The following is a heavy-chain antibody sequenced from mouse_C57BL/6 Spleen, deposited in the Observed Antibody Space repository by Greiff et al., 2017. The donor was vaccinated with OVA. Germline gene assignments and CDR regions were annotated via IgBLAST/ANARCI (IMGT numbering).Heavy chain of an antibody. CDR2: IYPGSGST. Sequence: QVQLQQPGAELVKPGASVKMSCKASGYTFTSYWITWVKQRPGQGLEWIGDIYPGSGSTNYNEKFKSKATLTVDTSSSTAYMQLSSLTSEDSAVYYCARVPYYYGSSYYAMDDWGQGTSVTVSS. CDR1: GYTFTSYW. CDR3: ARVPYYYGSSYYAMDD. D-gene: IGHD1-1*01. J-gene: IGHJ4*01. V-gene: IGHV1-55*01.